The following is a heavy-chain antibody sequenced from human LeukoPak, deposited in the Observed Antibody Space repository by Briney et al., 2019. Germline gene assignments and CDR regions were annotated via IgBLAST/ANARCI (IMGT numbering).Heavy chain of an antibody. Sequence: GGSLRLPCAASGFTFSSYSMNWVRQAPGKGLEWVSSISNSGSNIYYADSVKGRFTISRDNSKNTLYLQMDSLRAEDTAVYYCAKDKGYSSGWYYSGFDYWGQGTLVTVSS. CDR3: AKDKGYSSGWYYSGFDY. CDR1: GFTFSSYS. V-gene: IGHV3-21*01. J-gene: IGHJ4*02. D-gene: IGHD6-19*01. CDR2: ISNSGSNI.